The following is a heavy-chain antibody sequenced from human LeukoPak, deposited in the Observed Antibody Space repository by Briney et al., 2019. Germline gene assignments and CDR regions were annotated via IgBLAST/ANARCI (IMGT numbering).Heavy chain of an antibody. D-gene: IGHD3-22*01. CDR2: LSGRSNSI. CDR3: ARDFRYHDSSGYYSFDY. V-gene: IGHV3-48*02. Sequence: GGSLRLSCAASGFTFTTYGMNWLRQAPGKGLEWVSYLSGRSNSIYYAESVEGRFTISRDNAKNSLYLQMNSLRDEDTAVYYCARDFRYHDSSGYYSFDYWGQGTLVTVSS. CDR1: GFTFTTYG. J-gene: IGHJ4*02.